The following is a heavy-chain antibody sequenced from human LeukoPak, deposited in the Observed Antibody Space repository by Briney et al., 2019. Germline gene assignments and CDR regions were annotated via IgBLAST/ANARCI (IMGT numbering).Heavy chain of an antibody. J-gene: IGHJ4*02. CDR2: VMPSDGVI. D-gene: IGHD3-10*01. Sequence: GASVKVSCKASRYTFTRYYMHWVRPAPRQGVEWMGIVMPSDGVIDYAQKFQDRVTMTRDTSTSTVHKELSSRRSEDAPVYYCGRRGSGSYVLDYWGQGTLVTVSS. CDR1: RYTFTRYY. V-gene: IGHV1-46*01. CDR3: GRRGSGSYVLDY.